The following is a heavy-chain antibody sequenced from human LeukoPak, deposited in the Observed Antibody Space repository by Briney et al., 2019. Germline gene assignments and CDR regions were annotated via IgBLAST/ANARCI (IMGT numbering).Heavy chain of an antibody. D-gene: IGHD1-26*01. CDR2: ISGSGGST. CDR3: ARDPRAENYYGMDV. J-gene: IGHJ6*02. V-gene: IGHV3-23*01. CDR1: RFTFSTYG. Sequence: PGGSLRLSCAASRFTFSTYGMSWVRQAPGKGLEWVSSISGSGGSTNYADSAKGRFTISRDNSKNTLYLQMNSLRAEDTAVYYCARDPRAENYYGMDVWGQGTTVTVSS.